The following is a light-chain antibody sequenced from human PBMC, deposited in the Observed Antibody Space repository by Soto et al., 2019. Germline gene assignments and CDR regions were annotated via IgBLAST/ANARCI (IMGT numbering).Light chain of an antibody. V-gene: IGKV3-11*01. CDR1: QSVGSH. Sequence: EIVMTQSPATLSVSPGERATLSCRASQSVGSHLAWYQQKPGQAPRLLIHDAYNRASGIPARFSGGGSGTEFSLTISNLEPEYFAVYYCQQRTSWPITFGQGTRLE. CDR3: QQRTSWPIT. J-gene: IGKJ5*01. CDR2: DAY.